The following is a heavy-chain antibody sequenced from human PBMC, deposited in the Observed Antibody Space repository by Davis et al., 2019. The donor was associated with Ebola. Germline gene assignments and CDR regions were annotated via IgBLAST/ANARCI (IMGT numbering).Heavy chain of an antibody. V-gene: IGHV3-23*01. CDR3: TTYYGDNEDV. CDR2: SSGSGGST. D-gene: IGHD4-17*01. J-gene: IGHJ6*02. Sequence: GGSLRLSCAASGFTFSSYAMSWFLPSPVKGLAWVSDSSGSGGSTYYADSVKGRFTISRDNSKNTLYLQMNSLRAEDTAVYYCTTYYGDNEDVWGQGTTVTVSS. CDR1: GFTFSSYA.